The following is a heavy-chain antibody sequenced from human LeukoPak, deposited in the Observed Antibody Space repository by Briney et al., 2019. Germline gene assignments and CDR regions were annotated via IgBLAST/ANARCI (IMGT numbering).Heavy chain of an antibody. J-gene: IGHJ4*02. CDR1: GGSISSYY. CDR3: ASLNYDFFDY. CDR2: IYYSGST. D-gene: IGHD3-3*01. Sequence: SETLSLTCTVSGGSISSYYWSWIRQPPGKGLEWIGYIYYSGSTNYNPSLKSRVTISVDTSKNQFSLKLSSVTAADTAVYYCASLNYDFFDYWGQGTLVTVPS. V-gene: IGHV4-59*08.